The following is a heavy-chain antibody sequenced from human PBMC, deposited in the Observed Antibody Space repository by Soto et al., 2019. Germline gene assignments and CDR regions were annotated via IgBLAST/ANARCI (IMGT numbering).Heavy chain of an antibody. V-gene: IGHV3-23*01. D-gene: IGHD5-12*01. CDR3: ADHLGGSKCFDY. CDR1: GFTFTNYA. CDR2: TSSSGGTT. J-gene: IGHJ4*02. Sequence: EVQLLESGGDLVQPGGSLRLSCAASGFTFTNYALSWVRQAPGKGLEWVSATSSSGGTTYYADSVKGRFTISRDNSKNTLYLQMNSLGAEDTAVYYCADHLGGSKCFDYWGQGPLVTVSS.